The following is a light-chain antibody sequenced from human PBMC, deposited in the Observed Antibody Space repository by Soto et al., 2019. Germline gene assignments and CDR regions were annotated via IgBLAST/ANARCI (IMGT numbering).Light chain of an antibody. V-gene: IGLV4-60*02. CDR3: ETWDSNTRV. CDR1: SGHSSYI. Sequence: QAVVTQSSSASASLGSSVKLSCTLCSGHSSYIIAWHQQQPGKAPRYLMKLEGSGSYNKGSGVPDRFSGSSSGADRYLTISNLQFEDEADYYCETWDSNTRVFGGGTKLTVL. CDR2: LEGSGSY. J-gene: IGLJ3*02.